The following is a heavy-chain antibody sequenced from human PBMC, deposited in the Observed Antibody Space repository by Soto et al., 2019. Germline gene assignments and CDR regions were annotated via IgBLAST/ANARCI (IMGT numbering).Heavy chain of an antibody. Sequence: QVQLVQSGAEVKKPGASVKVSCKTSGYTFTSYHISWVRQAPGQGLEWMGWLSAYSTNTNYAQKFQGRVTMTTDTLTSTAYTALRSLRSDDTAVYYCARDTPPTDYWGQGTLVTFSS. J-gene: IGHJ4*02. CDR1: GYTFTSYH. CDR3: ARDTPPTDY. CDR2: LSAYSTNT. V-gene: IGHV1-18*01.